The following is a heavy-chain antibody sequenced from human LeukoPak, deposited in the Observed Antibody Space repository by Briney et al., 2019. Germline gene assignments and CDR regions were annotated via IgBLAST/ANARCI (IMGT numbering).Heavy chain of an antibody. Sequence: SETLSLTCTVSGGSISSGGYYWSWIRQHPGKGLEWIGRIYTSGSTNYNPSLKSRVTMSVDTSKNQFSLKLSSVTAADTAVYYCARDNLGADYWGQGTLVTVSS. D-gene: IGHD3-10*01. J-gene: IGHJ4*02. CDR1: GGSISSGGYY. V-gene: IGHV4-61*02. CDR2: IYTSGST. CDR3: ARDNLGADY.